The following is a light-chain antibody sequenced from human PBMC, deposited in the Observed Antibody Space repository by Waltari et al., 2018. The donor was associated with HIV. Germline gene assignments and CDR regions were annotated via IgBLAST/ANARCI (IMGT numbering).Light chain of an antibody. CDR3: QVWDSSSVHVV. J-gene: IGLJ2*01. CDR2: DDA. CDR1: NLGSKG. V-gene: IGLV3-21*02. Sequence: SFVLTQPPSVSVAPGQTARITCGGNNLGSKGVHWYQQRPGQAPVLVLYDDADRPSGFPERVSASSSANTATLTISRVEAGDEADYYCQVWDSSSVHVVFGGGTKLTVL.